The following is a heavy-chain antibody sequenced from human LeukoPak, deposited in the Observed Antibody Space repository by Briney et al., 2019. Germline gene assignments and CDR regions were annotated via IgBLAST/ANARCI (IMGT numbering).Heavy chain of an antibody. D-gene: IGHD1/OR15-1a*01. J-gene: IGHJ4*02. CDR1: GFTFSSYG. CDR3: AKDAKQTGTNPGRYYFDY. Sequence: GGSLRLSCAASGFTFSSYGMHWVRQAPGKGLEWVAFLRYDGTNKYYADSVKGRFTISRDNSENTLYLQMNSLRAEDTAVYYCAKDAKQTGTNPGRYYFDYWGQGTLVTVSS. V-gene: IGHV3-30*02. CDR2: LRYDGTNK.